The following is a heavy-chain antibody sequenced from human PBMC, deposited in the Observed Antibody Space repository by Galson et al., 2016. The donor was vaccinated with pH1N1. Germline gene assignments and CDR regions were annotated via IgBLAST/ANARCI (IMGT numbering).Heavy chain of an antibody. J-gene: IGHJ3*02. Sequence: SLRLSCAASGFTFNEYGMNWVRQAPGKGLGWVSGVIWNGGSPGYADSVKGRFTISRDNAKKSLYLQLNSLRAEDTAVYYCVRKNYGDAFDIWGRGTMVTVSS. CDR2: VIWNGGSP. V-gene: IGHV3-20*04. CDR1: GFTFNEYG. CDR3: VRKNYGDAFDI. D-gene: IGHD3-10*01.